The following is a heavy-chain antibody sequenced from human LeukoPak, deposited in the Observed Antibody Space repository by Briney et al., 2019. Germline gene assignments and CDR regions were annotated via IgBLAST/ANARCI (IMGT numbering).Heavy chain of an antibody. D-gene: IGHD2-2*01. J-gene: IGHJ4*02. Sequence: ASVKVSCKASGYIFTGYYMHWVRQAPGQGLEWMGWISAYSGNTNYAQKFQDRVSMTTDTSTSTAYMELRSLRSDDTAVYYCARDGEGYCSSTSCYGTYWGQGTLVTVSS. V-gene: IGHV1-18*04. CDR3: ARDGEGYCSSTSCYGTY. CDR2: ISAYSGNT. CDR1: GYIFTGYY.